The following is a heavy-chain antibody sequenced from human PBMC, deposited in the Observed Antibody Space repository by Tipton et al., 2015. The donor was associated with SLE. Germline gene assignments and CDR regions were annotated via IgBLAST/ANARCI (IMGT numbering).Heavy chain of an antibody. CDR3: ARQGKVVTATLDY. CDR1: GGSISSHY. D-gene: IGHD2-21*02. J-gene: IGHJ4*02. V-gene: IGHV4-39*01. Sequence: TLSLTCTVSGGSISSHYWSWIRQPPGKGLEWIGSIYYSGSTYYNPSLKSRVTISVDTSKNQFSLKLSSVTAADTAVYYCARQGKVVTATLDYWGQGTLVTVSS. CDR2: IYYSGST.